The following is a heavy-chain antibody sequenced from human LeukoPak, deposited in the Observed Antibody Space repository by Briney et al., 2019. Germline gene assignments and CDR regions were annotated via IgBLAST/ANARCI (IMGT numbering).Heavy chain of an antibody. J-gene: IGHJ4*02. D-gene: IGHD2-2*01. CDR1: GYTFTGYY. Sequence: ASVKVSCKASGYTFTGYYMHWVRPAPGQGLEWMGRINPNSGGTNYAQKFQGRVTMTRDTSISTAYMELSRLRSDDTAVYYCARVRGYCSSTSCPNTPRDYWGQGTLVTVSS. CDR2: INPNSGGT. V-gene: IGHV1-2*06. CDR3: ARVRGYCSSTSCPNTPRDY.